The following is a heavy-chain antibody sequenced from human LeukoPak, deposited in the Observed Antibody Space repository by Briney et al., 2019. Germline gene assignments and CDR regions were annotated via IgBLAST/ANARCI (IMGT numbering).Heavy chain of an antibody. Sequence: ASVKVSCKASGYTFTDYYIHWVRQAPGQGLEWMGWINPNSGGTNYAQKFQGRVTMTRDTDTSISTAYMELSRLRSDDTAVYYCASRGYCSSTSCYDFDYWGQGTLVTVSS. CDR1: GYTFTDYY. J-gene: IGHJ4*02. D-gene: IGHD2-2*01. V-gene: IGHV1-2*02. CDR3: ASRGYCSSTSCYDFDY. CDR2: INPNSGGT.